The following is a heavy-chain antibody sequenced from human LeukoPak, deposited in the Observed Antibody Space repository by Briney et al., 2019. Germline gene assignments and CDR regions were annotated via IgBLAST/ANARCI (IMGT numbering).Heavy chain of an antibody. CDR3: AKDPLSSYGSNWFDP. J-gene: IGHJ5*02. Sequence: PGGSLRLSCAASGFTFSSYAMSWVRQAPGKGLEWVSAISGSGGSTYYADSVKGRFTISRDNSKNTLYLQMNSLRAEDTAVYYCAKDPLSSYGSNWFDPWGQGTLVTVSS. V-gene: IGHV3-23*01. CDR2: ISGSGGST. D-gene: IGHD5-18*01. CDR1: GFTFSSYA.